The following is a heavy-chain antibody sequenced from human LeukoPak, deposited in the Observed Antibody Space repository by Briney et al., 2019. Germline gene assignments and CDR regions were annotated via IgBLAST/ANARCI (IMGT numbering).Heavy chain of an antibody. CDR1: GGSISSCY. V-gene: IGHV4-59*01. Sequence: SETLSLTCTVSGGSISSCYWSWIRQPPGKGLEWIGYIYYSGSTNYNPSLKSRVTISVDTSKNQFSLKLSSVTAADTAVYYCARDDKGLGDAFDVWGQGTMVTVSS. J-gene: IGHJ3*01. D-gene: IGHD3-16*01. CDR2: IYYSGST. CDR3: ARDDKGLGDAFDV.